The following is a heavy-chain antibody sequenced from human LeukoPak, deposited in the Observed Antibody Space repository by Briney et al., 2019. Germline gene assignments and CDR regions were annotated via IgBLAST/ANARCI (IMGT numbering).Heavy chain of an antibody. CDR1: GGSISSGGYY. CDR2: IYYSGST. Sequence: NPSQTLSLTCTVSGGSISSGGYYWSWIRQPPGKGLEWIGSIYYSGSTYYNPSLKSRVTISVDTSKNQFSLKLSSVTAADTAVYYCASLSSQLYSSSSEGFSYWGQGTLVTVSS. J-gene: IGHJ4*02. V-gene: IGHV4-39*01. CDR3: ASLSSQLYSSSSEGFSY. D-gene: IGHD6-6*01.